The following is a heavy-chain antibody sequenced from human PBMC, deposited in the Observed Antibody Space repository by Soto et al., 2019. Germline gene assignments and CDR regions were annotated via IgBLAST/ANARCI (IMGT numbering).Heavy chain of an antibody. J-gene: IGHJ4*02. CDR1: GYTFNSYY. CDR2: INPNSDVT. Sequence: QVQLVQSGAEVKKPGASVKVSCKASGYTFNSYYIHWVRQAPGQGLEWMGWINPNSDVTGYLQSFQDRVTMTRDMSITTVYMELTRLRSDDTAVYYCVRVGLNSNYDFDYWGQGTLITVSS. V-gene: IGHV1-2*02. CDR3: VRVGLNSNYDFDY. D-gene: IGHD4-4*01.